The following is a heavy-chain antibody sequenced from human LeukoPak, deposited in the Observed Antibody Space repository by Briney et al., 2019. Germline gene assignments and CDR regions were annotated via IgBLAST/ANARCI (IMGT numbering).Heavy chain of an antibody. Sequence: PSETLSLTCTVSGGSISTYYWSWIRQPAGKGLEWIGRMYTSGTTKYNPSLKSRVTMSVDTSNSQFSLKVSSVTAADTAVYYCARDQGSYYGVDVWGQGTTVTVSS. CDR2: MYTSGTT. CDR3: ARDQGSYYGVDV. J-gene: IGHJ6*02. CDR1: GGSISTYY. V-gene: IGHV4-4*07.